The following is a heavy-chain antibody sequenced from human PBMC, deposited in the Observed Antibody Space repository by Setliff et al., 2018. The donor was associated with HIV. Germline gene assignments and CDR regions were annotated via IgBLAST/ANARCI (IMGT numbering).Heavy chain of an antibody. D-gene: IGHD5-12*01. CDR3: AKSSPSIGYISDH. CDR2: ISPTGNT. J-gene: IGHJ4*02. Sequence: SETLSLTCAVSGVSISAYFWSWIRQSPEKGLEWIGYISPTGNTNYDASLKSRVTISTDTSKNQFSLNVRSVTAADTAVYFCAKSSPSIGYISDHWGQGTLVTVSS. V-gene: IGHV4-59*03. CDR1: GVSISAYF.